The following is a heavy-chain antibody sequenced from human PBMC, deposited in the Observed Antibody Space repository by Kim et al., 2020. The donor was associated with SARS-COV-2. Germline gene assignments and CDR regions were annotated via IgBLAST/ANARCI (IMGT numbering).Heavy chain of an antibody. CDR3: ARGTRSSGWYNY. D-gene: IGHD6-19*01. V-gene: IGHV4-34*01. J-gene: IGHJ4*02. Sequence: NYQPSLKSRVTISVDTSKNQYSLKLSSVTAADTAVYYRARGTRSSGWYNYWGQGTLVTVSS.